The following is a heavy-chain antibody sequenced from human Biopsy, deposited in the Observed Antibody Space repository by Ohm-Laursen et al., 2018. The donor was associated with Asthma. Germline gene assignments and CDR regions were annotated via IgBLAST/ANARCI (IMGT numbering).Heavy chain of an antibody. Sequence: SVTVSCKASGGTFSSFALSWVRQAPGQGLEWMGGIIPVFGITNDAQKFQDRVTITADVSTSTVYMELSSLRSEDTAVYYCAKERGTMISSTDAFEMWGQGTKVTVSS. CDR3: AKERGTMISSTDAFEM. J-gene: IGHJ3*02. V-gene: IGHV1-69*13. D-gene: IGHD3-22*01. CDR1: GGTFSSFA. CDR2: IIPVFGIT.